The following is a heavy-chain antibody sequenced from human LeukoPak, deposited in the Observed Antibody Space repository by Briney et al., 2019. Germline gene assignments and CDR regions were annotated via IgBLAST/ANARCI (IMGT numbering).Heavy chain of an antibody. Sequence: SVKVSCKASGGTFRSYAISWVRQAPGQGLEWMGRIIPIFGTRNYAQKFQGRVTIVTDESTSTAYMELSSLRSEDTAVYYCARDTRRQSSSGYYLMDAFDIWGQGAMVTVSS. D-gene: IGHD3-22*01. CDR2: IIPIFGTR. J-gene: IGHJ3*02. CDR1: GGTFRSYA. CDR3: ARDTRRQSSSGYYLMDAFDI. V-gene: IGHV1-69*05.